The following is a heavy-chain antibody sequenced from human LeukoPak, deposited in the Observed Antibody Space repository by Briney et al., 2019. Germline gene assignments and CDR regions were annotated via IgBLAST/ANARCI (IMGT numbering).Heavy chain of an antibody. V-gene: IGHV1-18*01. CDR1: GYTFTTYG. CDR2: ISAYNGDT. Sequence: ASVKVSCKASGYTFTTYGITWGRQAPGQGLEWMGWISAYNGDTNYAQKLQGRVTMTTDTSTSTAYMELRSLRSDDTAVYYCARKITVAGTNCFDPWGQGTLVTVSS. J-gene: IGHJ5*02. CDR3: ARKITVAGTNCFDP. D-gene: IGHD6-19*01.